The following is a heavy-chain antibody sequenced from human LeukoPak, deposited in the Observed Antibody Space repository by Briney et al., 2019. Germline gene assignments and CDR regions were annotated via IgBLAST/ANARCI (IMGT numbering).Heavy chain of an antibody. J-gene: IGHJ6*03. Sequence: NTSETLSLTCTVSGDSITSGSYYWSWIRQPAGKGLEWIGRIFISGGTSYNPSLRSRVTMSLDASKNQFSLKLYSVTAADTAVYYCARGGSTLHSAGGHDIEFYYYYYMDVWGKGTTVTISS. CDR1: GDSITSGSYY. CDR2: IFISGGT. D-gene: IGHD3-9*01. CDR3: ARGGSTLHSAGGHDIEFYYYYYMDV. V-gene: IGHV4-61*02.